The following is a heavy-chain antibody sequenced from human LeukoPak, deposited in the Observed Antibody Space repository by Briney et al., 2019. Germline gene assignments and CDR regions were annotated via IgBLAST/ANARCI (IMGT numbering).Heavy chain of an antibody. Sequence: PGGSLRLSCAAPGFTFSSYWMHWVRQAPGKGLVWVSRINSDGSSTSYADSVKGRFTISRDNAKNTLYLQMNSLRAEDTAVYYCARVRSHYYDADFDYWGQGTLVTVSS. D-gene: IGHD3-22*01. J-gene: IGHJ4*02. V-gene: IGHV3-74*01. CDR3: ARVRSHYYDADFDY. CDR2: INSDGSST. CDR1: GFTFSSYW.